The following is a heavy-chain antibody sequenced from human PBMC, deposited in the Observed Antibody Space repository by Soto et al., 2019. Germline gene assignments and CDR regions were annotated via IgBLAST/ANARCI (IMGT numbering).Heavy chain of an antibody. J-gene: IGHJ4*02. Sequence: SETLSLTCAVSGGSISSSNWWSWVRQPPGKGLEWIGEIYHSGSTNYNPSLKSRVTISVDKSKNQFSLKLSSVTAADTAVYFCARAAMGGSSWPFDYWGQGTLVTVSS. V-gene: IGHV4-4*02. CDR3: ARAAMGGSSWPFDY. D-gene: IGHD6-13*01. CDR2: IYHSGST. CDR1: GGSISSSNW.